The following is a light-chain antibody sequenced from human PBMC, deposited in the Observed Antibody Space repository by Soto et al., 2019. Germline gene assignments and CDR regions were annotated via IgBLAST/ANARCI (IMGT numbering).Light chain of an antibody. V-gene: IGKV3-20*01. Sequence: EIVVTQSPATLSVSPGERATLSCRASQSVNTNFAWYQQKPGQAPRLLIYGASNRATGIPDRFSGSGSGTDFTLTISRLEPEDFAVYYCQQYGSSGTFGQGTKVDIK. CDR2: GAS. J-gene: IGKJ1*01. CDR3: QQYGSSGT. CDR1: QSVNTN.